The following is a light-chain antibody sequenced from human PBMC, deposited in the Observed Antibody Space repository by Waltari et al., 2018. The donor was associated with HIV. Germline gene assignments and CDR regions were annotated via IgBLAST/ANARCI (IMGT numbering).Light chain of an antibody. CDR1: RSNIGSNY. CDR3: ATWDDSLSGRV. CDR2: RNN. Sequence: QSVLTQPPSASGAPGQKFTISCSGSRSNIGSNYVYWYQQLPGAAPKLLIYRNNPRPAGVPDRFSGSKSGTSASLAVSGLRSEDEGHYYCATWDDSLSGRVFGGGTKLTVL. J-gene: IGLJ3*02. V-gene: IGLV1-47*01.